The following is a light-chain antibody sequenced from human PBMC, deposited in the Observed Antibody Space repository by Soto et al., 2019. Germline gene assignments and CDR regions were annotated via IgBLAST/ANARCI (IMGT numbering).Light chain of an antibody. CDR3: QQYNSYSWT. Sequence: DIQMTQSPSTLSASVGDRVTITCRASQSISSWLAWYQQKPGSAPKLLIYTASNLETGVPSRFSGSGSGTEFTLTISSLQPDDFATYYCQQYNSYSWTFGQGTKVDI. CDR1: QSISSW. CDR2: TAS. J-gene: IGKJ1*01. V-gene: IGKV1-5*03.